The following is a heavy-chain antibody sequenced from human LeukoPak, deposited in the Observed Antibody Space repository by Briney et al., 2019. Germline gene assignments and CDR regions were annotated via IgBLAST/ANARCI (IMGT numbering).Heavy chain of an antibody. CDR1: GYTFTGYY. V-gene: IGHV1-2*02. D-gene: IGHD2-15*01. CDR2: INPNSGGT. CDR3: ARESHAAHDAFDI. Sequence: ASVKVSCKASGYTFTGYYMHWVRQAPAQGLEWMGWINPNSGGTNYAQKFQGRVTMTRDTSISTAYMELSRLRSDDTAVYYCARESHAAHDAFDIWGQGTMVTVSS. J-gene: IGHJ3*02.